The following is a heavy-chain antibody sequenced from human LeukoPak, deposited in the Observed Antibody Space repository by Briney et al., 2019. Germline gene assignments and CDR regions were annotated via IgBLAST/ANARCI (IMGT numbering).Heavy chain of an antibody. CDR3: ARESLRYFDWLSPYYFDY. V-gene: IGHV4-38-2*02. D-gene: IGHD3-9*01. CDR2: FSHSGST. J-gene: IGHJ4*02. CDR1: GYSISSDYF. Sequence: PSETLSLTCTVSGYSISSDYFWGWIRQPPGKGLEWIGSFSHSGSTYYNPSLKSRVTISVDTSKNQFSLKLSSVTAADTAVYYCARESLRYFDWLSPYYFDYWGQGTLVTVSS.